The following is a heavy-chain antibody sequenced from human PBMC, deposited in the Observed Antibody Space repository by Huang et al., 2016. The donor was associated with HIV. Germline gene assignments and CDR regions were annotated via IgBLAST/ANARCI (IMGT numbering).Heavy chain of an antibody. CDR3: STVGGGIDYIGYTSAYYATGGY. J-gene: IGHJ4*02. D-gene: IGHD6-19*01. Sequence: EVQLVESGGTLIQTGRSLRLSCTASGFLFGAWGLGWFRQAPGKWLEWVGVSSRKAHGGTTDDAAAVKGRFIVSRDDSKNIAYLRMSSLKTEDTAVYYCSTVGGGIDYIGYTSAYYATGGYWGQGTLVTVSS. CDR2: SSRKAHGGTT. V-gene: IGHV3-49*03. CDR1: GFLFGAWG.